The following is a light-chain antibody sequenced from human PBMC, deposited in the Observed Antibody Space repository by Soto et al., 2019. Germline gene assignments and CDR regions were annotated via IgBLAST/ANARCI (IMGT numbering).Light chain of an antibody. Sequence: EIVLTQSPGTLSLSPGESATLSCRASQSVSSSSLAWYQQKPGQAPRLLIYGASIRATGIPARFSGSGSGTEFTLTISSLQSEDFAVYYCQHYNNWPPWTFGQGTKVDIK. V-gene: IGKV3-15*01. CDR1: QSVSSS. CDR3: QHYNNWPPWT. J-gene: IGKJ1*01. CDR2: GAS.